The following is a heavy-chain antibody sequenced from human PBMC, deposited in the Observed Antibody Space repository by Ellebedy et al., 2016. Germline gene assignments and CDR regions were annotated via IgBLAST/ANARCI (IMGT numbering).Heavy chain of an antibody. D-gene: IGHD5-18*01. CDR2: INPNSGGT. V-gene: IGHV1-2*02. J-gene: IGHJ4*02. CDR3: ARGSVDTAMVNFDY. CDR1: GYTFTGYS. Sequence: ASVKVSCXASGYTFTGYSMHWVRQAPGQGLEWMGWINPNSGGTNYAQKFQGRVTMTRDTSISTAYMELSRLRSDDTAVYYCARGSVDTAMVNFDYWGQGTLVTVSS.